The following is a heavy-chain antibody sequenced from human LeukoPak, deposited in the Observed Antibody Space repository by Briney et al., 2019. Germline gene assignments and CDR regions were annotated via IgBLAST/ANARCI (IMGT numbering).Heavy chain of an antibody. V-gene: IGHV3-9*01. Sequence: GGSLRLSCAASGFTFDDYAMHWVRQAPGKGLEWVSGISWNSGSIGYADSVKGRFTISRDNAKNSLYLQMNSLRAEDTALYYCAKTTVAGVDGYFDYWGQGTLVTVSS. CDR2: ISWNSGSI. D-gene: IGHD6-19*01. CDR3: AKTTVAGVDGYFDY. J-gene: IGHJ4*02. CDR1: GFTFDDYA.